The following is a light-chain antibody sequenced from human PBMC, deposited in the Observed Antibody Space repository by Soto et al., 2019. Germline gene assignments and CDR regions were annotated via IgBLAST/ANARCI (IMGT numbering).Light chain of an antibody. CDR3: QQYNSWPYT. Sequence: EIVMTQSPVTLSVSPGERAALACRVSQSVGSNFACYPQRPCQAHRILIYGTSTRANGVPARFSGSGYGTDFTLTISSLQSEDVAVYYCQQYNSWPYTFGQGTRLDIK. CDR1: QSVGSN. V-gene: IGKV3-15*01. J-gene: IGKJ2*01. CDR2: GTS.